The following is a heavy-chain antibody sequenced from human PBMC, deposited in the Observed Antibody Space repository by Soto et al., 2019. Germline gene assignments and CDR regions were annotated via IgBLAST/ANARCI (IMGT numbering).Heavy chain of an antibody. Sequence: QVQLVQSGGEVREPGASVKVSCKASGYSFLYYAISWVRQAPGQGLEWLGWISPYNANTKYGERVQGRVTITTDTATSTAYLELRSLTSDDTAAYYCAVRGSDTSKGLLGWGQGTLVTVSS. D-gene: IGHD6-19*01. CDR3: AVRGSDTSKGLLG. V-gene: IGHV1-18*01. CDR1: GYSFLYYA. J-gene: IGHJ4*02. CDR2: ISPYNANT.